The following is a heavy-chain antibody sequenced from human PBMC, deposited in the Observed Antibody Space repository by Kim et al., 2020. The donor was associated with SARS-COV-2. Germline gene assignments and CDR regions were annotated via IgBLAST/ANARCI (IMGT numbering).Heavy chain of an antibody. Sequence: SETLSLTCAVYGGSFSGYYWSWIRQPPGKGLEWIGEINHSGSTNYNPSLKSRVTISVDTSKNQFSLKLSSVTAADTAVYYCARVRGYGGNSGFFDYWGQGTLVTVSS. CDR3: ARVRGYGGNSGFFDY. D-gene: IGHD2-21*02. V-gene: IGHV4-34*01. CDR1: GGSFSGYY. J-gene: IGHJ4*02. CDR2: INHSGST.